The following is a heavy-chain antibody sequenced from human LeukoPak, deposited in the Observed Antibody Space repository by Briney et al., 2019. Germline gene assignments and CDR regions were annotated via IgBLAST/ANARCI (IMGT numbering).Heavy chain of an antibody. CDR2: IIPIFGTA. CDR1: GGTFSSYA. J-gene: IGHJ4*02. Sequence: GASVTVSCKASGGTFSSYAISWVRQAPGQGLEWMGGIIPIFGTANYAQKFQGRVTITADKSTSTAYLKLRSLTSADTAVYYCASYRGGSGYSFDYWGQGTLVTVSS. V-gene: IGHV1-69*06. D-gene: IGHD5-12*01. CDR3: ASYRGGSGYSFDY.